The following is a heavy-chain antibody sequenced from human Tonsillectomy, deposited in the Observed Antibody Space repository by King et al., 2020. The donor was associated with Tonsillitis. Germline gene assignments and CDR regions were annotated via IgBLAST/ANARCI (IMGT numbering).Heavy chain of an antibody. D-gene: IGHD4-23*01. J-gene: IGHJ2*01. Sequence: VQLVQSGAEVKKPGSSVKVSCKASGGTFSSYAISWVRQAPGQGLEWMGRIIPILGIANYAQKFQGRVTITADKSTSTAYMELSSLRSEDTAVYYCARDGGSYLYFDLWGRGTLVTVSS. CDR3: ARDGGSYLYFDL. CDR1: GGTFSSYA. CDR2: IIPILGIA. V-gene: IGHV1-69*09.